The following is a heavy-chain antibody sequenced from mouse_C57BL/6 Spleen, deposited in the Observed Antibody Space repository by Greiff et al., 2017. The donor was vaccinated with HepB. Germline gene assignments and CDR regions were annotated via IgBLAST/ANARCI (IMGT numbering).Heavy chain of an antibody. CDR3: ARWRDYYVSSQYAMDY. J-gene: IGHJ4*01. CDR1: GYAFSSSW. CDR2: IYPGDGDT. Sequence: QVQLQQSGPELVKPGASVKISCKASGYAFSSSWMNWVKQRPGKGLEWIGRIYPGDGDTNYNGKFKGKATLTADKSSSTAYMQLSSLTSEDSAVYFCARWRDYYVSSQYAMDYWGQGTSVTVSS. D-gene: IGHD1-1*01. V-gene: IGHV1-82*01.